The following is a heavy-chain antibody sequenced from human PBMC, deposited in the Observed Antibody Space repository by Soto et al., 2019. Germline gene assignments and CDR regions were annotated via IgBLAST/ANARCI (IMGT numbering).Heavy chain of an antibody. CDR3: AKDTGADY. V-gene: IGHV3-30*18. CDR1: GFTFSSYG. J-gene: IGHJ4*02. D-gene: IGHD3-10*01. CDR2: ISYDGSDQ. Sequence: QVQLMESEGGVVQPGRSLRLSCAASGFTFSSYGMYWVRQAPGKGLEWVARISYDGSDQFYGDSVKGRFTISRDNSKNILYVQMNSLRSEDTAVYYCAKDTGADYWGQGTVVTVSA.